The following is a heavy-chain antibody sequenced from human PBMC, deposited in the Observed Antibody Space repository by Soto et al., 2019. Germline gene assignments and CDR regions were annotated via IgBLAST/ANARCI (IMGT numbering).Heavy chain of an antibody. CDR1: GFTFSSYG. J-gene: IGHJ1*01. CDR2: ISYDGSNK. Sequence: QVQLVESGGGVVQPGRSLRLSCAASGFTFSSYGMHWVRQAPGKGLEWGAVISYDGSNKYYADSVKGRFTISRDNSKNTLYLQMNSLRAEDTAVYYCAKRYYDSSGYFQHWGQGTLVTVSS. V-gene: IGHV3-30*18. D-gene: IGHD3-22*01. CDR3: AKRYYDSSGYFQH.